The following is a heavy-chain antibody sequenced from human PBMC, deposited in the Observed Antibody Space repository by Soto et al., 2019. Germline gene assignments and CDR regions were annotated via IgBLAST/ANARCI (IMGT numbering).Heavy chain of an antibody. CDR3: ARELTTVTMDY. Sequence: SETLSLTCAVYGGSFSGYYWSWIRQPPGKGLEWIGEINHSGSTNYNPSLKSRVTISVDTSKNQFSLKLSSVTAADTAVYYCARELTTVTMDYWGQGTLVTVSS. CDR1: GGSFSGYY. V-gene: IGHV4-34*01. D-gene: IGHD4-4*01. CDR2: INHSGST. J-gene: IGHJ4*02.